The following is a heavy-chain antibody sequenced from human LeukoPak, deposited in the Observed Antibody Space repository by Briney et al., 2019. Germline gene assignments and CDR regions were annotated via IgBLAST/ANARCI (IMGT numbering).Heavy chain of an antibody. J-gene: IGHJ4*02. CDR1: GGSISSYY. V-gene: IGHV4-59*01. Sequence: SETLSLTCTVPGGSISSYYWSRIRQPPGKGLEWIGYIYYSGSTNYNPSLKSRVTISVDTSKNQFSLKLSSVTAADTAVYYCARDRSLDYWGQGTLVTVSS. CDR3: ARDRSLDY. CDR2: IYYSGST.